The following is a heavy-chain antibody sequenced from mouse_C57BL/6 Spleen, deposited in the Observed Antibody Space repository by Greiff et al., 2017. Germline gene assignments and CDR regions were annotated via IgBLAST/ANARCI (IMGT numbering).Heavy chain of an antibody. Sequence: EVMLVESGGGLVKPGGSLKLSCAASGFTFSSYAMSWVRQTPEKRLEWVATISDGGSYTYYPDNVKGRFTISRDKAKNNLYLQMSHLKSEDTAMYYCARGELRAYWGQGTLVTVSA. CDR3: ARGELRAY. J-gene: IGHJ3*01. CDR2: ISDGGSYT. V-gene: IGHV5-4*03. D-gene: IGHD1-1*01. CDR1: GFTFSSYA.